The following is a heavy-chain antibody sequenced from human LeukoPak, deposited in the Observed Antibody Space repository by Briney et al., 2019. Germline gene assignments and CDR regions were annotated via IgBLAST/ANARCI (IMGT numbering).Heavy chain of an antibody. J-gene: IGHJ6*02. Sequence: SVKVSCKASGGTFSSYAISWVRQAPGQGLEWMGGIITIFANANYAQKFQGRVTITADESTSTAYMELSSLRSEDTAVYYCARERSTYYYGSGSESKYYYGMDVWGQGTTVT. V-gene: IGHV1-69*13. CDR2: IITIFANA. CDR1: GGTFSSYA. CDR3: ARERSTYYYGSGSESKYYYGMDV. D-gene: IGHD3-10*01.